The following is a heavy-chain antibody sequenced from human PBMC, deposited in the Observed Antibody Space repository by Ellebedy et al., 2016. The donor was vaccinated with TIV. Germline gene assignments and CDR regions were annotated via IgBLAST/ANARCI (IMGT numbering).Heavy chain of an antibody. V-gene: IGHV3-30-3*01. CDR3: VKDQHDILTGFDY. J-gene: IGHJ4*02. CDR2: ISYDGSDK. CDR1: GFTFSTYA. D-gene: IGHD3-9*01. Sequence: GGSLRLXXAASGFTFSTYAMHWVRQAPGKGLEWVAVISYDGSDKDYADPVKGRFTISRDNGKNSLYLQMNSLRVKDTALYYCVKDQHDILTGFDYWGQGTLVTVSS.